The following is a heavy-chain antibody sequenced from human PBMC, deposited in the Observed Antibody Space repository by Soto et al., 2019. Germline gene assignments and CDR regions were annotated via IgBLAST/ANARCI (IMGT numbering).Heavy chain of an antibody. V-gene: IGHV3-48*01. J-gene: IGHJ6*03. CDR2: ISSSSSTI. CDR3: ARAPSPGYYYYMDV. CDR1: GFTFSSYS. Sequence: GGSLRLSCAASGFTFSSYSMNWVRQAPGKELEWVSYISSSSSTIYYADSVKGRFTISRDNAKNSLYLQMNSLRAEDTAVYYCARAPSPGYYYYMDVWGKGTTVTVSS.